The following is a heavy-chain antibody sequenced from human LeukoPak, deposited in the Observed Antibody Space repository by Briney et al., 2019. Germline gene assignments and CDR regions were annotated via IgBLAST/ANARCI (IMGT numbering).Heavy chain of an antibody. D-gene: IGHD5-24*01. CDR1: RGTFSSYA. Sequence: GASVKVSCKASRGTFSSYAISWVRQAPGQGLEWMGGIIPIFGTANYAQKFQGRVTITTDESTSTAYMELSSLRSEDTAVYYCARGGRDGYNWFHFDYWGQGTLVTVSS. CDR2: IIPIFGTA. CDR3: ARGGRDGYNWFHFDY. V-gene: IGHV1-69*05. J-gene: IGHJ4*02.